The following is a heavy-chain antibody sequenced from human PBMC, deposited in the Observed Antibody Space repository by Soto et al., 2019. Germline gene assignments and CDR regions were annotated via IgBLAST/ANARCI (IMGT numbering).Heavy chain of an antibody. Sequence: QVQLQESGPGLVKPSGTLSLTCAVSGGSISSSYWWSWVRQPPGKGLEWIGEIYHSGSTNYTPSLKSRVTISLDKSKTLLSLKLSSVPAADTAVYFCASGGDYRFDYWGQGNLVTVSS. CDR3: ASGGDYRFDY. J-gene: IGHJ4*02. D-gene: IGHD4-17*01. V-gene: IGHV4-4*02. CDR1: GGSISSSYW. CDR2: IYHSGST.